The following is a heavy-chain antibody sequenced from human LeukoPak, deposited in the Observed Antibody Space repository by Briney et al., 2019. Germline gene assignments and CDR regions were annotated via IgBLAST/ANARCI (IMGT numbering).Heavy chain of an antibody. CDR3: ARAYSDYLIGDY. Sequence: ASVKVSCKASGYTFTDYEMHWVRQAPGQGLEWMGWIIPKSGDTNHAQKFQGRVTITADTSTRTVYMEVSRLRFDDTAVYYCARAYSDYLIGDYWGQGTLVTVSS. CDR2: IIPKSGDT. CDR1: GYTFTDYE. D-gene: IGHD4-17*01. V-gene: IGHV1-2*02. J-gene: IGHJ4*02.